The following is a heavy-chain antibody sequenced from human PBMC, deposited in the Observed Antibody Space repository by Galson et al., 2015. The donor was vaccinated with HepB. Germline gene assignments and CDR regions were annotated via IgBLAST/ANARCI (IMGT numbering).Heavy chain of an antibody. V-gene: IGHV3-11*05. CDR3: ARETGSRNYYYPTN. Sequence: SLRLSCAASGFTFSDYYMTWIRQAPGKGLEWVSYISNSAGYANYADSVKGRFAISRDNAKNSLYLQMNSLRAEDTAVYYCARETGSRNYYYPTNWGQGTLVTVSS. D-gene: IGHD3-10*01. CDR1: GFTFSDYY. CDR2: ISNSAGYA. J-gene: IGHJ4*02.